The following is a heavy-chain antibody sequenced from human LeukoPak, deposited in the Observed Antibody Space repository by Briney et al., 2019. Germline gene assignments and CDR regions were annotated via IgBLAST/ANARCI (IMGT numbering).Heavy chain of an antibody. D-gene: IGHD3-22*01. CDR1: GFTFSSYA. CDR3: ARDRYYDSSGYYRNDAFDI. Sequence: GGSLRLSCAASGFTFSSYAMHWVRQAPGKGLEWVAVISYDGSNKYYADSVKGRFTISRDNSKNTLYLQMNSLRAEDTAVYYCARDRYYDSSGYYRNDAFDIWGQGTMVTVSS. V-gene: IGHV3-30-3*01. J-gene: IGHJ3*02. CDR2: ISYDGSNK.